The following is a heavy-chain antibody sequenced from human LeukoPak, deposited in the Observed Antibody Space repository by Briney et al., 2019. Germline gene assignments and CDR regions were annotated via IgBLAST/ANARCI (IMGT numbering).Heavy chain of an antibody. CDR1: GYTFTSYH. CDR2: INPSGGTT. J-gene: IGHJ6*03. V-gene: IGHV1-46*01. CDR3: ARREGYYYYMDV. Sequence: ASVKVSCKASGYTFTSYHMHWVRQAPGQGLEWMGIINPSGGTTNYAQKFRGRVTMTRDMSTSTVYMELSSLRSEDTAVYYCARREGYYYYMDVWGKGTTVTISS.